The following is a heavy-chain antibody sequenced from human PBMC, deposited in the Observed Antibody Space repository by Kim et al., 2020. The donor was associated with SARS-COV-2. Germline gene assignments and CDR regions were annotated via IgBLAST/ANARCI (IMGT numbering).Heavy chain of an antibody. CDR1: GYTFTDYG. J-gene: IGHJ3*02. CDR3: ARDVVGATASDI. CDR2: MSTFNGHR. Sequence: ASVKVSCRTSGYTFTDYGLTWVRQAPGQGLEWMGWMSTFNGHRNFAQKFQGRVTMTTDTSTTTVYMELRSLTSDDTAIYYCARDVVGATASDIWGQGTMVSVSS. D-gene: IGHD1-26*01. V-gene: IGHV1-18*04.